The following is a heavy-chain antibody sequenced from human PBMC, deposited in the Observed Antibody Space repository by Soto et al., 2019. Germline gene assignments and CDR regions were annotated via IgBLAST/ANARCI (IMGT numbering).Heavy chain of an antibody. V-gene: IGHV4-31*03. CDR3: ARVGAENTPARSYFVY. D-gene: IGHD2-2*01. CDR2: IYYTGST. J-gene: IGHJ4*02. Sequence: QVQLQESGPGLVKPSQTLSLTCTVSGGSISSAGYYWSWIRQHPEKGLEWIGYIYYTGSTYYNPALQSRVTISVDTSKNQFSLRLSSVTAADTAVYYCARVGAENTPARSYFVYGGQGPLVTVSS. CDR1: GGSISSAGYY.